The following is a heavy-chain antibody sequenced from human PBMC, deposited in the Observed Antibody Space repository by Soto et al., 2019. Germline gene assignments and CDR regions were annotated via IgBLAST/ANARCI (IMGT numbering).Heavy chain of an antibody. CDR3: ARTHEYSSSSVWLEP. CDR2: FFIGGNT. V-gene: IGHV4-39*07. CDR1: GGSISSSTYY. J-gene: IGHJ5*02. Sequence: PETLSLNCTVSGGSISSSTYYWGWMRQPPGKGLEWIASFFIGGNTYYNPSLKRRFSISVDTSKNQFSLQLSSVTVAYAAVYYCARTHEYSSSSVWLEPWGQGTLVTVSS. D-gene: IGHD6-6*01.